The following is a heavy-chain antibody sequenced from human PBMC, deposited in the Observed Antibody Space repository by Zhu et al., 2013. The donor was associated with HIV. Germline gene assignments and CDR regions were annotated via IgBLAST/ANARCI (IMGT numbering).Heavy chain of an antibody. D-gene: IGHD3-10*01. CDR1: GYTFTSYY. Sequence: QVQLVQSGAEVKKPGASVKVSCKASGYTFTSYYVHWVRQAPGQGLEWMGGIIPIFGTANYAQKFQGRVTITADESTSTAYMELSSLRSEDTAVYYCASSWFGELLPILDYWGQGTLVTVSS. CDR3: ASSWFGELLPILDY. V-gene: IGHV1-69*01. J-gene: IGHJ4*02. CDR2: IIPIFGTA.